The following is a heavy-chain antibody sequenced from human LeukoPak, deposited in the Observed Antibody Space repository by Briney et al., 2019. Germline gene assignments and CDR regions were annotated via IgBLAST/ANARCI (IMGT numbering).Heavy chain of an antibody. V-gene: IGHV4-61*02. CDR2: IYTSGST. J-gene: IGHJ6*03. CDR3: ARGGPDYYYYYMDV. Sequence: SQTLSLTCTVSGGSISSGSYYWSWIRQPAGKGLEWIGRIYTSGSTNYNPSLKSRVTISVDTSKNQFSLKLSSVTAADTAVYYCARGGPDYYYYYMDVWGKGTTDTVSS. CDR1: GGSISSGSYY.